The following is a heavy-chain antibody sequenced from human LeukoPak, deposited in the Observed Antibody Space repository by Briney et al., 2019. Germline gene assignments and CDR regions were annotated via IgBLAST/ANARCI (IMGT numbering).Heavy chain of an antibody. CDR2: ISSSSSYI. CDR3: ARDSEGSSWAYYFDY. D-gene: IGHD6-13*01. Sequence: KTGGSLRLSCAASGFTFSGYSMNWVRQAPGKGLEWVSSISSSSSYIYYADSVKGRFTISRDNAKNSLYLQMNSLRAEDTAVYYCARDSEGSSWAYYFDYWGQGTLVTVSS. CDR1: GFTFSGYS. V-gene: IGHV3-21*01. J-gene: IGHJ4*02.